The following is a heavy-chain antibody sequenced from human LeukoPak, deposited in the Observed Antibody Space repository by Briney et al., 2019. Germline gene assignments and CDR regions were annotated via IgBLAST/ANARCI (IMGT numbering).Heavy chain of an antibody. D-gene: IGHD6-25*01. CDR3: ARRPVLTGPSGAFDI. J-gene: IGHJ3*02. CDR1: GYRFTGYW. V-gene: IGHV5-51*01. Sequence: NRGESLKISCECSGYRFTGYWIGWVRQVSGRGLEWRGIIYPADSYTRYSPSFQGLVTISADKSIHTAYLQWSSLKASDSAIYYCARRPVLTGPSGAFDIWGQGTKVAVFS. CDR2: IYPADSYT.